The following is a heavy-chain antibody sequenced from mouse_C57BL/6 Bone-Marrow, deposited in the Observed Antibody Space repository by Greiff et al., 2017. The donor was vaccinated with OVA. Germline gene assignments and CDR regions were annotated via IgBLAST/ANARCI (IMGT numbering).Heavy chain of an antibody. CDR1: GYSITSGYD. V-gene: IGHV3-1*01. J-gene: IGHJ1*03. Sequence: EVQLQESGPGMVKPSQSLSLTCTVTGYSITSGYDWHWIRHFPGNKLEWMGYISYSGSTNNNPSLKSRITITHDTSKKHFLLKLNSVTTEDTATYYCSSRVYGNRYFDVWGTGTTVTVSS. CDR3: SSRVYGNRYFDV. D-gene: IGHD2-1*01. CDR2: ISYSGST.